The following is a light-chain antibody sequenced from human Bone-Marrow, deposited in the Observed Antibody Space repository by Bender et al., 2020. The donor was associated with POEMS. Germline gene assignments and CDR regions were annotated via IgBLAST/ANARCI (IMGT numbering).Light chain of an antibody. CDR3: CSYAGSDTFVV. J-gene: IGLJ2*01. CDR1: SSDVGSYNL. V-gene: IGLV2-23*02. Sequence: QSALTQPASVSGSPGQSITISCTGTSSDVGSYNLVSWYQQHPGKAPKLMIYDVSNRPSGVSNRFSGSKSGNTASLTISGLRAEDEADYHCCSYAGSDTFVVFGGGTHLTVV. CDR2: DVS.